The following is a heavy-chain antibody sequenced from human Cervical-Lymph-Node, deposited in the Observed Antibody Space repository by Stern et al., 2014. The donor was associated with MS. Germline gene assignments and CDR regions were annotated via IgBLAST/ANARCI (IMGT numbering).Heavy chain of an antibody. V-gene: IGHV3-23*04. CDR3: AKVYGSGPFDY. CDR1: GFTFSSYA. D-gene: IGHD6-19*01. Sequence: EVQLVESGGNLVQPGGSLRISCAASGFTFSSYAMSWVRQAPGKGLEWVSVISGSEGSTFYADSVKGRFIISRDNSKNTLFLQMNSLRAEDTAVYYCAKVYGSGPFDYWGQGTLVTVSS. CDR2: ISGSEGST. J-gene: IGHJ4*02.